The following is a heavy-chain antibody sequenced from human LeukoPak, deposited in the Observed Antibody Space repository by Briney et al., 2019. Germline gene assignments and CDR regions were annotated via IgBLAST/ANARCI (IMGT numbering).Heavy chain of an antibody. J-gene: IGHJ4*02. CDR3: AKDQSRVGASDPFDY. CDR2: TSGSGATT. D-gene: IGHD1-26*01. CDR1: GFTFSSCA. V-gene: IGHV3-23*01. Sequence: PGGSLRLSCAASGFTFSSCAMTWVRQSPGKGLEWVSSTSGSGATTYYADSVKGRFTISRYNSNNTVYLQMNSLRAEDTAVYYCAKDQSRVGASDPFDYWGQGMQVGVFS.